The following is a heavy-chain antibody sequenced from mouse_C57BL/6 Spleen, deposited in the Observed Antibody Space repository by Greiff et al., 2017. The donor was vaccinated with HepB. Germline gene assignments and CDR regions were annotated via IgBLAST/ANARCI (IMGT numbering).Heavy chain of an antibody. CDR2: IYPGSGNT. CDR1: GYTFTDYY. V-gene: IGHV1-76*01. Sequence: QVQLKQSGAELVRPGASVKLSCKASGYTFTDYYINWVKQRPGQGLEWIARIYPGSGNTYYNEKFKGKATLTAEKSSSTAYMQLSSLTSEDSAVYFCARSGYGSSYGFAYWGQGTLVTVSA. D-gene: IGHD1-1*01. CDR3: ARSGYGSSYGFAY. J-gene: IGHJ3*01.